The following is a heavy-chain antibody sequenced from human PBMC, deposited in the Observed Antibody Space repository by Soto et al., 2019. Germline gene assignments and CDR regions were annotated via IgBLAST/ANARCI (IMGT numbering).Heavy chain of an antibody. CDR3: ARGPWGLDGYNIPAYFLDY. CDR1: GGSISSGGYY. CDR2: IYYSGST. Sequence: PSETVSLTCTFSGGSISSGGYYWSWIRQHPGKGLEWIGYIYYSGSTYYNPSLKSRVTISVDTSKNQFSLKLSSVTAADTAVYYCARGPWGLDGYNIPAYFLDYWGQGTLVTVS. V-gene: IGHV4-31*03. D-gene: IGHD5-12*01. J-gene: IGHJ4*02.